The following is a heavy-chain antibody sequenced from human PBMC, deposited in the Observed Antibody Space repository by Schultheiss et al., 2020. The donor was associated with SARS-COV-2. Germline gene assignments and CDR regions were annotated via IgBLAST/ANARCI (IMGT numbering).Heavy chain of an antibody. CDR2: ISSSSSYI. CDR3: AREIRGAFDY. D-gene: IGHD3-10*01. Sequence: ETLSLTCAVYGGSFSGYYWSWIRQPPGKGLEWVSSISSSSSYIYYADSVKGRFTISRDNAKNSLYLQMNSLRAEDTAVYYCAREIRGAFDYWGQGTLVTVSS. V-gene: IGHV3-21*01. CDR1: GGSFSGYY. J-gene: IGHJ4*02.